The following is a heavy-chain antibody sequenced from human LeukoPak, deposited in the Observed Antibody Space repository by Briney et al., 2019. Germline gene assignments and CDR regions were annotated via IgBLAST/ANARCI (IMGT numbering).Heavy chain of an antibody. J-gene: IGHJ4*02. CDR3: ARALGITMVRGVIITSAYYFDY. D-gene: IGHD3-10*01. CDR2: ISSSGSTI. V-gene: IGHV3-48*03. CDR1: GFTFSSYE. Sequence: GGSLRLSCAASGFTFSSYEMNWVRQAPGKGLEWVSYISSSGSTIYYADSVKGRFTISRDNAKNSLYLQMNSLRAEDTAVYYCARALGITMVRGVIITSAYYFDYWGQGTLVTVSS.